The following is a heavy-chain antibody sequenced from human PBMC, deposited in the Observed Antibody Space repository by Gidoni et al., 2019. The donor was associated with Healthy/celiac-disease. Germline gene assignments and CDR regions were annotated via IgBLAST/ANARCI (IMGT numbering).Heavy chain of an antibody. CDR3: AREFGIVGTTYYYFYGMDV. CDR1: GVSISSHY. D-gene: IGHD1-26*01. CDR2: IYYNGNT. Sequence: HGQLQESGPGLVKPSETLSLTSTVSGVSISSHYWLWIRQPPGEGLEGLGYIYYNGNTNYNPSLKSRVTMSVDTSRNQFSLNMNSVTAADTAVYYCAREFGIVGTTYYYFYGMDVWGQGTTVTVSS. V-gene: IGHV4-59*11. J-gene: IGHJ6*02.